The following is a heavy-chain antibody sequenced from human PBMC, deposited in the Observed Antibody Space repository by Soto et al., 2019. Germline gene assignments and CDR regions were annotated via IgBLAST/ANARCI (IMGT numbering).Heavy chain of an antibody. J-gene: IGHJ3*02. CDR3: ARWYTPIMITFGGLSRWDAFDI. Sequence: GASVKVSCKASGGTFSSYAISWVRQAPGQGLEWMGGIIPIFGKANYAQKFQGRVTITADESTSTAYMELSSLRSEDTAVYYCARWYTPIMITFGGLSRWDAFDIWGQGTMVTVSS. D-gene: IGHD3-16*01. CDR1: GGTFSSYA. V-gene: IGHV1-69*13. CDR2: IIPIFGKA.